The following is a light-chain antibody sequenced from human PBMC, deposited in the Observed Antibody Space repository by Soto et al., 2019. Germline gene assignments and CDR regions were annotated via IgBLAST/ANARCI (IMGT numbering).Light chain of an antibody. CDR3: SSYTSSSTV. Sequence: QSALTQPASVSGSPGQSITISCTGTSSDVGGYNYVSWYQQHPGKAPKLMIYDVSNRPSGVPNRFSGSKSGNTASLTISGLQDEDEADYYCSSYTSSSTVFGGGTKLTVL. V-gene: IGLV2-14*01. CDR2: DVS. CDR1: SSDVGGYNY. J-gene: IGLJ2*01.